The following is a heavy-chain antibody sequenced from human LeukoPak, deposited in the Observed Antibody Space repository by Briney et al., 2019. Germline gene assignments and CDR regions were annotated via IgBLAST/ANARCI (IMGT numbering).Heavy chain of an antibody. CDR2: IYYSGST. V-gene: IGHV4-39*07. Sequence: SETLSLTCTVSGGSISSSSYYWGWIRQPPWKGLEWIGSIYYSGSTYYNPSLKSRVTISVDTSKNQFSLKLSSVTAADTAVYYCARDLKEYSSSSTPFDPWGQGTLVTVSS. CDR1: GGSISSSSYY. CDR3: ARDLKEYSSSSTPFDP. J-gene: IGHJ5*02. D-gene: IGHD6-6*01.